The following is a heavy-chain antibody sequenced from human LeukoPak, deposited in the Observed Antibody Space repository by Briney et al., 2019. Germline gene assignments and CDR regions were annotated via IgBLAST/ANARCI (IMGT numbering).Heavy chain of an antibody. D-gene: IGHD2-15*01. CDR3: ARVGGYCSDGNCYPKY. V-gene: IGHV7-4-1*02. CDR1: GYPFTSYA. J-gene: IGHJ4*02. CDR2: INTDSGNP. Sequence: ASVKVSCKASGYPFTSYAMTWVRQAPGQGLEWMGWINTDSGNPTYAQGFTGRFVFSLGRSATTAYLQITYLKPEDTAVYYCARVGGYCSDGNCYPKYWGQGTLVTVSS.